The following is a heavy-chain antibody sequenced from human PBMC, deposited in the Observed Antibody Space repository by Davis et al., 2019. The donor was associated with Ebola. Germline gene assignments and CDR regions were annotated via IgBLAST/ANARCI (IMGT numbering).Heavy chain of an antibody. V-gene: IGHV3-21*01. CDR3: ARRAGFYFDY. D-gene: IGHD1-14*01. J-gene: IGHJ4*02. Sequence: PGGSLRLSCAASGFTFSSYSMNWVRQAPGKGLEWVSSISSSSSYIYYADSVKGRFTISRDNANDSLYLQMNSLRAEDTAVYYCARRAGFYFDYWGQGTLVTVSS. CDR1: GFTFSSYS. CDR2: ISSSSSYI.